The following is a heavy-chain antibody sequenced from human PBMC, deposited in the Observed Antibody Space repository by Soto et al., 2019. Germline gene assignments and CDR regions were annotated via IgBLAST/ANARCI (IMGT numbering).Heavy chain of an antibody. D-gene: IGHD6-13*01. J-gene: IGHJ6*02. CDR2: INHSGST. CDR1: GGSFSGYY. CDR3: ARVVIAAADIANGMGV. V-gene: IGHV4-34*01. Sequence: SETLSLTCAVYGGSFSGYYWSWIRQPPGKGLEWIGEINHSGSTNYNPSLKSRVTISVDTSKNQFSLKLSSVTAADTAVYYCARVVIAAADIANGMGVWGQGTSVTVSS.